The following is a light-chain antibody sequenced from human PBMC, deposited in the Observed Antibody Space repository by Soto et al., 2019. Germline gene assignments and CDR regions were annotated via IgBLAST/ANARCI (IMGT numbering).Light chain of an antibody. Sequence: DIQMTQSPSTLSASVGDRVTITCRASQSISSWLAWYQQKPGTAPKLLIYKASSLQSWVPSRFSGSGSGTEFTLTISSLQPDDFATYYCQQYSSYPYTCGQGTKLEIK. CDR2: KAS. CDR1: QSISSW. CDR3: QQYSSYPYT. J-gene: IGKJ2*01. V-gene: IGKV1-5*03.